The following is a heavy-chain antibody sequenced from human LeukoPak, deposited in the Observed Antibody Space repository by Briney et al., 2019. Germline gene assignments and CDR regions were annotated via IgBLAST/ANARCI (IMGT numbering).Heavy chain of an antibody. CDR1: GGSISSSSFY. D-gene: IGHD3-22*01. V-gene: IGHV4-39*01. J-gene: IGHJ4*02. Sequence: SETLSLTCSVSGGSISSSSFYWGWIRQPPGKGLEWIGSISYSGSTYYNPSLKSRVTISVDTSKNQFSLRLNSVTAADTAMYYCARTHYYDSSGYQPGFDYWGQGTLVTVSS. CDR2: ISYSGST. CDR3: ARTHYYDSSGYQPGFDY.